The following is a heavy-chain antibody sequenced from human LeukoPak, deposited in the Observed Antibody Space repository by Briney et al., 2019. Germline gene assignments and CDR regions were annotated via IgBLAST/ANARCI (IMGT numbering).Heavy chain of an antibody. V-gene: IGHV1-46*01. J-gene: IGHJ4*02. CDR1: GYTFTSYY. CDR2: INPSGGST. D-gene: IGHD1-26*01. CDR3: AKDRIVGVTTSYDYFDC. Sequence: ASVKVSCKASGYTFTSYYMHWVRQAPGQGLEWMGIINPSGGSTSYAQKFQGRVTMTRDTSTSTVYMELSSLRSEDTALYYCAKDRIVGVTTSYDYFDCWGQGTLVTVSS.